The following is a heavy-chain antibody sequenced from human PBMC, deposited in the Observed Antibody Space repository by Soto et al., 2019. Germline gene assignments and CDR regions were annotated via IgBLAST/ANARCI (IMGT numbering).Heavy chain of an antibody. J-gene: IGHJ6*04. V-gene: IGHV3-23*01. CDR1: GFTFSSYA. D-gene: IGHD3-22*01. CDR3: AKVSPRLLLPDV. Sequence: PGGSLRLSWAASGFTFSSYAMSWVRQAPGKGLEWVSAISGSGGSTYYADSVKGRFTISRDNSRNTLYLQMNSLRAEDTAVYYCAKVSPRLLLPDVWGKGTTVTVSS. CDR2: ISGSGGST.